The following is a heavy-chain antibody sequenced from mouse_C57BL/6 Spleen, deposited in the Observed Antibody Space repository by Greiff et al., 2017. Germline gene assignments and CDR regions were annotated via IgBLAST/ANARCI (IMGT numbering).Heavy chain of an antibody. CDR3: ARGFYYYGGGYYFDY. CDR2: IDPSDSYT. D-gene: IGHD1-1*01. J-gene: IGHJ2*01. CDR1: GYTFTSYW. Sequence: QVQLQQSGAELVMPGASVKLSCKASGYTFTSYWMHWVKQRPGQGLEWIGEIDPSDSYTNYNQKFKGKSTLTVDKSSSTAYMQLSSLTSEDSAVYYCARGFYYYGGGYYFDYWGQGTTLTVSS. V-gene: IGHV1-69*01.